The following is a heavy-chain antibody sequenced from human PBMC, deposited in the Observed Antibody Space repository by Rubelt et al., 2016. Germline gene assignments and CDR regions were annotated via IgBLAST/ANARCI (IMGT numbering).Heavy chain of an antibody. CDR2: IYYSGST. J-gene: IGHJ5*02. D-gene: IGHD6-19*01. CDR1: GGSISSSSYY. Sequence: QLQLQESGPGLVKPSETLSLTCTVSGGSISSSSYYWGWIRQPPGKGLEWIGSIYYSGSTYYNPSLKSRVTISVDTSKNQFALKLSSVTAADTAVYYCAREDSSDETSWFDPWGQGTLVTVSS. V-gene: IGHV4-39*07. CDR3: AREDSSDETSWFDP.